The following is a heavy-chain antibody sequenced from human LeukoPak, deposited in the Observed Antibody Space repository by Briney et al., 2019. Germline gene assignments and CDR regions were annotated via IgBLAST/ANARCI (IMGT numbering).Heavy chain of an antibody. CDR1: GGTFSSYA. V-gene: IGHV1-69*05. CDR3: ARSGIVGASGGFDP. CDR2: IIPIFGTA. D-gene: IGHD1-26*01. J-gene: IGHJ5*02. Sequence: ASVKVSCKASGGTFSSYAISWVRQAPGQGLEWMGGIIPIFGTANYAQKFQGRVTITTDESTSTAYMELSSLRSEDTAVYYCARSGIVGASGGFDPWAREPWSPSPQ.